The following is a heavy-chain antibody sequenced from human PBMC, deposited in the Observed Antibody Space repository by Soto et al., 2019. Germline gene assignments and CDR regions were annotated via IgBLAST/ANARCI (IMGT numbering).Heavy chain of an antibody. V-gene: IGHV4-30-4*01. J-gene: IGHJ5*02. D-gene: IGHD2-2*01. CDR1: GGSISNVGYF. CDR2: IYHTGTT. Sequence: QVQLQESGPGLVKPSQTLSLTCTVSGGSISNVGYFWSWIRQPPGKGMDWIGFIYHTGTTYYNSSLRSRVSISIDTSTSQFSLKLNSVTAADTAVYYCARVMAAMQNWLDPWGQGTLVTVSP. CDR3: ARVMAAMQNWLDP.